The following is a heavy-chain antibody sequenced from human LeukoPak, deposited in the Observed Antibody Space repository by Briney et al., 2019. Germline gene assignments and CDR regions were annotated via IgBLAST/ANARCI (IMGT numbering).Heavy chain of an antibody. CDR1: GYSISSGYY. V-gene: IGHV4-38-2*02. D-gene: IGHD6-13*01. CDR3: ARVKSLAAAGTE. Sequence: PSETLSLTCTVSGYSISSGYYWGWIRQPPGKGLEWIGSIYHSGSTYYNPSLKSRVTISVDTSKNQFSLKLSSVTAADTAVYYCARVKSLAAAGTEWGQGTLVAVSS. J-gene: IGHJ4*02. CDR2: IYHSGST.